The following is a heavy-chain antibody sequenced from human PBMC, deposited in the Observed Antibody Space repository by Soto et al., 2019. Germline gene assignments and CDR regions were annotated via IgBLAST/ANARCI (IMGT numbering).Heavy chain of an antibody. CDR1: GGPFSAGGYY. CDR3: ARGDSTVSSVFDY. J-gene: IGHJ4*02. D-gene: IGHD4-17*01. V-gene: IGHV4-31*03. Sequence: SETLSLTCTVSGGPFSAGGYYWSWIRQAPGKGLEWIGHILQNGDTSYNPPLKSRVTISTDTSKRQFSLKLTSVTAADTAVYYCARGDSTVSSVFDYWGQGLLVTVSS. CDR2: ILQNGDT.